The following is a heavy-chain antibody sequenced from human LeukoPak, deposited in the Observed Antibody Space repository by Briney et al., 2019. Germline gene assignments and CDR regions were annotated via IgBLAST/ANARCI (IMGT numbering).Heavy chain of an antibody. V-gene: IGHV4-59*08. D-gene: IGHD2-15*01. CDR1: GGSINYYY. CDR2: IYYIGST. J-gene: IGHJ3*02. CDR3: ARHGSCDQLGYCSGGNTQENDAFDI. Sequence: SETLSLTCTVSGGSINYYYWNWIRQPPGKGLEWIGYIYYIGSTNYKPSTNYNPSLKSRVTISVDTSKNQFSLKLSSVTAADTAVYYCARHGSCDQLGYCSGGNTQENDAFDIWGQGTMVTVSS.